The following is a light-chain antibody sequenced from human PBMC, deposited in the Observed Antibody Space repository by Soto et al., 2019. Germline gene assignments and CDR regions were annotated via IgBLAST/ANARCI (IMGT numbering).Light chain of an antibody. V-gene: IGKV3-20*01. CDR2: GAS. CDR3: QQYGSSPPFT. Sequence: EIVLTQSPGTLSLSPGERATLSCRASQSVSSSYLAWYQQKPGQAPRLLIYGASSRATGIPDRFSGSGSGTDFTLTISRLEPEDGAVYYCQQYGSSPPFTFGPGTKVDIK. CDR1: QSVSSSY. J-gene: IGKJ3*01.